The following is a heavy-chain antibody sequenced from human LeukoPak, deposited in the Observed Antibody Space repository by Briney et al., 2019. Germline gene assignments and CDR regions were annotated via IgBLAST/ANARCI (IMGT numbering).Heavy chain of an antibody. J-gene: IGHJ4*02. V-gene: IGHV1-69*13. D-gene: IGHD6-13*01. CDR2: IIPIFGTA. CDR1: GGTFSSYA. Sequence: SVKVSCKASGGTFSSYAISWVRQAPGQGLEWMGGIIPIFGTANYAQKFQGRVTITADESTSTAYMELSSLRSEDTAVYYCARGEAAAGTRDYWGQGTLVTVSS. CDR3: ARGEAAAGTRDY.